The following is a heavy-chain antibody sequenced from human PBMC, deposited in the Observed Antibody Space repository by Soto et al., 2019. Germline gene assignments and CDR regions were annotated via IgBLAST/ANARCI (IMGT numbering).Heavy chain of an antibody. Sequence: QITLKESGPTLVKPTQTLTLTCTFSGFSLSTSGVGVGCIRQPPGPAREWLALIYWDDGNRYIPSLTSRLTINKHTSKNQVVLTMTNMDPVDTATYYCAQTPDCGGDCYEIDYWGQGTLVTVSS. CDR1: GFSLSTSGVG. D-gene: IGHD2-21*02. V-gene: IGHV2-5*02. J-gene: IGHJ4*02. CDR3: AQTPDCGGDCYEIDY. CDR2: IYWDDGN.